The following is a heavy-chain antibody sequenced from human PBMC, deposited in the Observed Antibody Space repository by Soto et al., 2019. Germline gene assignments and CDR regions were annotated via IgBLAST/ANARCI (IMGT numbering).Heavy chain of an antibody. CDR3: ARPPYYDILTGQLTN. V-gene: IGHV1-69*13. CDR2: IIPIFGTA. D-gene: IGHD3-9*01. Sequence: SVKVSCKASGGTFSSYAISWVRQAPGQGLEWMGGIIPIFGTANYAQKFQGRVTITADESTSTAYMELSSLRSEDTAVYYCARPPYYDILTGQLTNWGQGTLVTVSS. J-gene: IGHJ4*02. CDR1: GGTFSSYA.